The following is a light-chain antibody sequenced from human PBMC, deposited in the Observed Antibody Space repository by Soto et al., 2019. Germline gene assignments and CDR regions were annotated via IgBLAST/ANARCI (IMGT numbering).Light chain of an antibody. Sequence: EILMTQSPATLSVYPGERATLSCRASQSLSRNLAWYQQKPGQAPRLLIYGASTRASGIPARFSGVGSGTEFTLTISSLQSEDFALYYCQHYNDWPPAFTFGPGTKVDL. CDR1: QSLSRN. CDR2: GAS. V-gene: IGKV3-15*01. CDR3: QHYNDWPPAFT. J-gene: IGKJ3*01.